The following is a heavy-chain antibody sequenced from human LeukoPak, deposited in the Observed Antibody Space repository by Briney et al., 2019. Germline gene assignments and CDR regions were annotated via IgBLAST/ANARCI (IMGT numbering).Heavy chain of an antibody. CDR3: AKEGTRSHSQWAFDF. Sequence: PGGSLRLSCAGSGFIFRNYGMHWVRQAPGQGLEWVAVISDGGTHLYYADSVKGRFTISRDNSESTMYLQMNSLRVEDTAVYYCAKEGTRSHSQWAFDFWGQETMVTVSS. CDR2: ISDGGTHL. J-gene: IGHJ3*01. D-gene: IGHD6-19*01. V-gene: IGHV3-30*18. CDR1: GFIFRNYG.